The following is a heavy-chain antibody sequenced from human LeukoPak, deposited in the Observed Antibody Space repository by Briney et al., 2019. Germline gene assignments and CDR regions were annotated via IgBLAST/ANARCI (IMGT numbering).Heavy chain of an antibody. V-gene: IGHV1-18*01. CDR2: ISGYNGNT. CDR1: GYTFTSYG. CDR3: ARVDGYNLLAVFDY. Sequence: GASVKVSCKASGYTFTSYGISWVRQAPGQGLEWMGWISGYNGNTNNAQKLQGRVTMTTDTSTTTAYMELRSLTSDDTAVYYCARVDGYNLLAVFDYWGQGTLVTVSS. J-gene: IGHJ4*02. D-gene: IGHD5-24*01.